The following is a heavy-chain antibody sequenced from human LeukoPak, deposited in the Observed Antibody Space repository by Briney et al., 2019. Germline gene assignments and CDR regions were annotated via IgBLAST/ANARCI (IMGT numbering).Heavy chain of an antibody. CDR2: TVSRGTT. CDR1: GFTFTSDA. CDR3: AKCSTSAYTTGWYNWIDP. D-gene: IGHD6-19*01. J-gene: IGHJ5*02. Sequence: GGSLRLSCVASGFTFTSDAMNWVRQAPGKGLEWVSSTVSRGTTQYADSVKGRFAVSRDTSKNTLYLQMNSLRADDTAVYYCAKCSTSAYTTGWYNWIDPWGQGTLVTVSS. V-gene: IGHV3-23*01.